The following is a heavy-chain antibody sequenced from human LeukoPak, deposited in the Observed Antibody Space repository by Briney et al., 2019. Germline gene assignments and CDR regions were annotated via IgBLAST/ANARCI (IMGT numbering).Heavy chain of an antibody. CDR1: GNYW. CDR3: VSFYETN. J-gene: IGHJ4*02. Sequence: GGSLRLSCAASGNYWMHWVRRAPGKGLVWVSHVNSDGSWTSHADSVKGRFTTSKDNAKNTVYLQMNNLRTEDTAVYYCVSFYETNWGRGTLVTVSS. CDR2: VNSDGSWT. D-gene: IGHD2-2*01. V-gene: IGHV3-74*01.